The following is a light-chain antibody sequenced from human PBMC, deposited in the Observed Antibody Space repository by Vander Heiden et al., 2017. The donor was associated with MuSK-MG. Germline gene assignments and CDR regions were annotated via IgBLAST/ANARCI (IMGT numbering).Light chain of an antibody. CDR1: SIGSKG. CDR2: DES. J-gene: IGLJ3*02. CDR3: QVWDASSDHVV. V-gene: IGLV3-21*02. Sequence: SYVLTQPPSVSLAPGQTARITCGGNSIGSKGVHWYQQRPGQAPALVVHDESDRPSGIPERFSGSNSGNTATLTISGVEAGDEADYYCQVWDASSDHVVFGGGTKLIVL.